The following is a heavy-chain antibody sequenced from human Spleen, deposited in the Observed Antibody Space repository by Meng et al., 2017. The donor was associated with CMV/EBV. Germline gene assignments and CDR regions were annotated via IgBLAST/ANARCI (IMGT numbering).Heavy chain of an antibody. CDR1: GFTFSSYS. Sequence: GESLKISCAASGFTFSSYSMNWVRQAPGKGLEWVSSISSSSSYIYYADSVKGRFTISRDNAKNSLYLQMNSLRAGDTAVYYCAREGKDYDFWSGYYYYGMDVWGQGTTVTVSS. J-gene: IGHJ6*02. V-gene: IGHV3-21*01. CDR2: ISSSSSYI. CDR3: AREGKDYDFWSGYYYYGMDV. D-gene: IGHD3-3*01.